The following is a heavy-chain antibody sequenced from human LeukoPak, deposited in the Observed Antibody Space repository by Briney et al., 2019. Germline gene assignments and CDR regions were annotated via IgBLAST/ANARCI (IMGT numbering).Heavy chain of an antibody. J-gene: IGHJ3*02. CDR3: ASRRKAPGIAVAGTIAFDI. CDR1: GYSISSGYY. V-gene: IGHV4-38-2*01. Sequence: SETLSLTCAVSGYSISSGYYWGWIRQPPGKGLEWIGSIYHSGSTYYNPSLKSRVTTSVDTSKNQFSLKLSSVTAADTAVYYCASRRKAPGIAVAGTIAFDIWGQGTMVTVSS. CDR2: IYHSGST. D-gene: IGHD6-19*01.